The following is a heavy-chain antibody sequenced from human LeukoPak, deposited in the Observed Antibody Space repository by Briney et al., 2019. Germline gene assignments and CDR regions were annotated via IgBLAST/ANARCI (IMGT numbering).Heavy chain of an antibody. V-gene: IGHV4-39*01. CDR1: GGSISSSSYY. Sequence: SETLSLTCTVSGGSISSSSYYWGWIRQPPGKGLEWIGSIYYSGSTYYNPSLNSRVTISVDTSKNQFSLKLSSVTAADTAVYYCARARIAADLFDYWGQGTLVTVSS. CDR2: IYYSGST. D-gene: IGHD6-25*01. CDR3: ARARIAADLFDY. J-gene: IGHJ4*02.